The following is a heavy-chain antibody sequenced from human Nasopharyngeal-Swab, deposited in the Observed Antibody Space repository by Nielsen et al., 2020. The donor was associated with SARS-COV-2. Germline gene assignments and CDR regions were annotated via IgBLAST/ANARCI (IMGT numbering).Heavy chain of an antibody. V-gene: IGHV4-39*01. J-gene: IGHJ4*02. D-gene: IGHD2-2*01. CDR1: GGSISSSSYY. Sequence: SETLSLTCTVSGGSISSSSYYWGWIRQPPGKGLEWIGSIYYSGSTYYNPSLKSRVTISVDTSKNQFSLKLSSVTAADTAVYYCANLLVVPAAIPTRYYFDYWGQGTLVTVSS. CDR3: ANLLVVPAAIPTRYYFDY. CDR2: IYYSGST.